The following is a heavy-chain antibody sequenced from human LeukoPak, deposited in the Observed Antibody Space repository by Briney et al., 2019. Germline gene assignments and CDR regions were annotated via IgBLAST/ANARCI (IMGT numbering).Heavy chain of an antibody. CDR2: MNPNSGNT. V-gene: IGHV1-8*01. D-gene: IGHD3-10*01. Sequence: GASVKVSCKASGYTFTSYDTNWVRQATGQGLEWMGWMNPNSGNTGYAQKFQGRDTMTRNTSISTAYMELSNLRSEDTAVYYCARGPYGSGRYPMDVWGKGTTVTVSS. CDR1: GYTFTSYD. J-gene: IGHJ6*03. CDR3: ARGPYGSGRYPMDV.